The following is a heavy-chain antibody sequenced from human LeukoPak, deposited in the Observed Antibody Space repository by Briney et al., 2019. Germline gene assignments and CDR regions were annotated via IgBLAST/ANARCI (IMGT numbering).Heavy chain of an antibody. V-gene: IGHV4-59*01. CDR3: ARDKGAPNYYDSSGKGTYYYMDV. CDR1: GGSISSYY. CDR2: IYYSGST. Sequence: SSETLSLTCTVSGGSISSYYWSWIRQPPGKGLEWIGYIYYSGSTYYNPSLKSRVTISVDTSKNQFSLKLSSVTAADTAVYYCARDKGAPNYYDSSGKGTYYYMDVWGKGTTVTVSS. J-gene: IGHJ6*03. D-gene: IGHD3-22*01.